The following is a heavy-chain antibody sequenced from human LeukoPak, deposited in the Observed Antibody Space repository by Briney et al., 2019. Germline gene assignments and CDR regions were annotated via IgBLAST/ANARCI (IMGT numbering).Heavy chain of an antibody. Sequence: SETLSLTCTVSGGSISSSSYYWGWIRQPPGKGLEWIGSIYYSGSTYCNPSLKSRVTISVDTSKNQFSLKLSSVTAADTAVYYCARDLPDYGGENSIDYWGQGTLVTVSS. D-gene: IGHD4-23*01. V-gene: IGHV4-39*07. CDR2: IYYSGST. J-gene: IGHJ4*02. CDR3: ARDLPDYGGENSIDY. CDR1: GGSISSSSYY.